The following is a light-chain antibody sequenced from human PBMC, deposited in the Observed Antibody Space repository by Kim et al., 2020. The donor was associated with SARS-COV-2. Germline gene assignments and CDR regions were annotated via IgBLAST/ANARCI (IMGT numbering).Light chain of an antibody. J-gene: IGLJ2*01. V-gene: IGLV4-69*01. CDR3: QTWGTGTHVV. CDR2: LDIDGSH. Sequence: QLVLTQSPSASASLGASVKLTCTLNSGHSSYTIAWHQQQPEKGPRYLMKLDIDGSHRKGDGLPDRFSGSSSGAERYLTIPSLQSEDEAAYYCQTWGTGTHVVFGGGTQLTVL. CDR1: SGHSSYT.